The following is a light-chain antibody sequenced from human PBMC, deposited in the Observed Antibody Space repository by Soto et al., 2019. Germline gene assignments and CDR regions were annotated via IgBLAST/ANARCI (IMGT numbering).Light chain of an antibody. CDR3: AAWDDSLNAHV. CDR2: NNN. V-gene: IGLV1-44*01. Sequence: QSVLTQPPSASGTPGQRVTISCSGSSSNIGGRTVNWYQQLPGTAPRLLIFNNNQRPSGVPDRFSGSKSGTSASLAITGLQSEDEADYYCAAWDDSLNAHVFGVGTKLTVL. CDR1: SSNIGGRT. J-gene: IGLJ1*01.